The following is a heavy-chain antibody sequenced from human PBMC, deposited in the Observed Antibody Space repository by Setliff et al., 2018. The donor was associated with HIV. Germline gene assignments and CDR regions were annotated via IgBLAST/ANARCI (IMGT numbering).Heavy chain of an antibody. V-gene: IGHV3-21*01. CDR2: ISYGSTYI. J-gene: IGHJ6*03. Sequence: SLRLSCVASGFTFSSYCMDWFRQAPGKGLEWVSSISYGSTYIYQSDLVRGRFTISRDDAKKSLYLQMNSLGAEDTAVYFCARSGGIGNYHWDVWGKGTTVTVSS. D-gene: IGHD3-16*01. CDR3: ARSGGIGNYHWDV. CDR1: GFTFSSYC.